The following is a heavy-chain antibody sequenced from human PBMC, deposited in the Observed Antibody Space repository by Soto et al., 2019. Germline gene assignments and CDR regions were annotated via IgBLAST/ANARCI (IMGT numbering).Heavy chain of an antibody. CDR2: IIPIFGTA. J-gene: IGHJ6*02. V-gene: IGHV1-69*13. D-gene: IGHD5-12*01. Sequence: SVKVSCKASGGTFSSYAIRWVRQAPGQGLEWMGGIIPIFGTANYAQKFQGRVTITADESTSTAYMELSSLRSEDTAVYYCARARGGGYDSQFVDYYYGMDVWGQGTTVTVS. CDR3: ARARGGGYDSQFVDYYYGMDV. CDR1: GGTFSSYA.